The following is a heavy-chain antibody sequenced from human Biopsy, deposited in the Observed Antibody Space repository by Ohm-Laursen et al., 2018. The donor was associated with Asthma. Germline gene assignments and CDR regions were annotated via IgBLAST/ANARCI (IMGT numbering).Heavy chain of an antibody. Sequence: SLRLSCAASGFTFDNYTMNWVRQAPGKGLEWVSSISSSSNYIYYADSVKGRFTISRDNTKNSLYLQMNSLRAEDTAVYYCASRGGDFWSGYYMDYWGQGTLVTVSS. CDR2: ISSSSNYI. D-gene: IGHD3-3*01. V-gene: IGHV3-21*01. CDR1: GFTFDNYT. J-gene: IGHJ4*02. CDR3: ASRGGDFWSGYYMDY.